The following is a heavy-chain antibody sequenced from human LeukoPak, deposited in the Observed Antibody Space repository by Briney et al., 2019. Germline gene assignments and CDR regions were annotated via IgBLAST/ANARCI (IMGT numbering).Heavy chain of an antibody. CDR2: IYYSGST. CDR1: GGSISSSSYY. Sequence: PSETLSLTCTVSGGSISSSSYYWGWIRQPPGKGLEWIGSIYYSGSTYYNPSLKSRVTISVDTSKNQSSLKLSSVTAADTAVYYCARAPPDMVRGVISYYYYGMDVWGQGTTVTVSS. D-gene: IGHD3-10*01. J-gene: IGHJ6*02. CDR3: ARAPPDMVRGVISYYYYGMDV. V-gene: IGHV4-39*07.